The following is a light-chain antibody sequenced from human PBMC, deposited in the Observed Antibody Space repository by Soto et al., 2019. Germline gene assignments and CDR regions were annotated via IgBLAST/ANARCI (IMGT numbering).Light chain of an antibody. CDR1: RGIKAN. Sequence: IVMTQSPATLSVSPGGGPPFSCGPIRGIKANLAGYQQKPGQAPRPLMFRASIRATGFPARFSGSGSGTEFNITISSLQSEDSAIYYCQQYNNWPRATFGGGTKVEIK. CDR3: QQYNNWPRAT. J-gene: IGKJ4*01. CDR2: RAS. V-gene: IGKV3-15*01.